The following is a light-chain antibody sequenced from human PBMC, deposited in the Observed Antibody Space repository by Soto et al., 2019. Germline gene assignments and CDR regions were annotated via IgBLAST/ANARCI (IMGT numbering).Light chain of an antibody. CDR1: QGIGND. J-gene: IGKJ4*01. Sequence: AIQMAQSPSSLSASVGDRVTITCRASQGIGNDVGWFQQKPGKAPKLLIYAAATLQSGVPSRFSGSRSGTDFTLTISSLQPEDFATYYCLQDHNYPLTFGGGNKLEIK. CDR3: LQDHNYPLT. CDR2: AAA. V-gene: IGKV1-6*02.